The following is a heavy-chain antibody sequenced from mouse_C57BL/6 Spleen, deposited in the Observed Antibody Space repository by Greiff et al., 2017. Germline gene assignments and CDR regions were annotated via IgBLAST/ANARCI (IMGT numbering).Heavy chain of an antibody. CDR3: ARDLIRDAMDY. CDR1: GFTFSSYA. D-gene: IGHD2-4*01. CDR2: ISDGGSYT. V-gene: IGHV5-4*01. Sequence: EVQGVESGGGLVKPGGSLKLSCAASGFTFSSYAMSWVRQTPEKRLEWVATISDGGSYTYYPDNVKGRFTISRDNAKNNLYLQMSHLKSEDTAMYYCARDLIRDAMDYWGQGTSVTVSS. J-gene: IGHJ4*01.